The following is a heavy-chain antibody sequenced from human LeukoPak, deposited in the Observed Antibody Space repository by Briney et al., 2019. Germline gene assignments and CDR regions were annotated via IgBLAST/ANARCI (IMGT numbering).Heavy chain of an antibody. Sequence: PSETPSLTCTVSGGSISSYYWSWIRQPPGKGLEWIGYIYYSGSTNYNPSLKSRVTISVDTSKNQFSLKLSSVTAADTAVYYCARGILVTVYAAFDYWGQGTLVTVSS. J-gene: IGHJ4*02. CDR2: IYYSGST. V-gene: IGHV4-59*01. CDR3: ARGILVTVYAAFDY. D-gene: IGHD2-8*01. CDR1: GGSISSYY.